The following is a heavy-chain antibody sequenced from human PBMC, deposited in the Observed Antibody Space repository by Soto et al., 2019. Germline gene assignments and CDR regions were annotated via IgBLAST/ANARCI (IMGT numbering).Heavy chain of an antibody. CDR1: GFTFSSYS. J-gene: IGHJ6*03. CDR2: ISSSSSYI. CDR3: ASLSYYNNPYYYYYYMDV. V-gene: IGHV3-21*01. D-gene: IGHD3-10*01. Sequence: GGSLRLSCAASGFTFSSYSMNWVRQAPGKGLEWVSSISSSSSYIYYADSVKGRFTISRDNAKNSLYLQMNSLRAEDTAVYYCASLSYYNNPYYYYYYMDVWGKGTTVTVSS.